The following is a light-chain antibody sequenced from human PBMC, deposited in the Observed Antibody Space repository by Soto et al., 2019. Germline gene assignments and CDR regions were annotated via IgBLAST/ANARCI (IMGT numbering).Light chain of an antibody. CDR1: QSVDIN. CDR2: GAS. Sequence: EIVLTQSPATLSGSPGEIVAGSVRASQSVDINLAWYQQKPGQDPTLLLYGASTRATDMTRRFSGRGSGTEFTLTINSLQPEDYAVYYCQQYNNWHPLTFGGGTKVDI. J-gene: IGKJ4*01. V-gene: IGKV3-15*01. CDR3: QQYNNWHPLT.